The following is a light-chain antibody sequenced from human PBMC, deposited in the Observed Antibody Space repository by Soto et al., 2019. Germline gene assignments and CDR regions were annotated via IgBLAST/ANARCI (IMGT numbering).Light chain of an antibody. CDR3: QQRSDWPST. CDR1: QSVGSY. V-gene: IGKV3-11*01. Sequence: EIVLTQSPVPLSLSPGERATLSCRASQSVGSYFAWDQQKPGQAPRLLIYDASSRATGIPARFSGSGSGTDFTLTISSLEPEDFAVYYCQQRSDWPSTFGGGTRVEIK. CDR2: DAS. J-gene: IGKJ4*01.